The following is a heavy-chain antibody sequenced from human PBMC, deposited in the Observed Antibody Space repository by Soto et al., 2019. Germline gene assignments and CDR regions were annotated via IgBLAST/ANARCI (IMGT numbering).Heavy chain of an antibody. CDR2: ISAYNGNT. J-gene: IGHJ6*02. D-gene: IGHD6-13*01. Sequence: ASVKVSCKASGYTFTSYGISWVRQAPGQGLEWMGWISAYNGNTNYAQKLQGRVTMTTDTSTSTAYMELRSLRSDDTAVYYCARDQDSSRWYAGSLYYYYGMDVWGQGTTVTVSS. CDR1: GYTFTSYG. V-gene: IGHV1-18*04. CDR3: ARDQDSSRWYAGSLYYYYGMDV.